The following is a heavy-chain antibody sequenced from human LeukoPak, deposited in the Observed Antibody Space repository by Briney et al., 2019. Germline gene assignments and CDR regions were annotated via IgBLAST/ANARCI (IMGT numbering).Heavy chain of an antibody. Sequence: SETLSLTCAVYGGSFSGYYWSWIRQPPGKGLEWIGEINHSGGTNYNPSLKSRVTISVDTSKNQFSLKLSSVTAADTAVYYCARVYTTMIDYWGQGTLVTVSS. J-gene: IGHJ4*02. CDR3: ARVYTTMIDY. CDR2: INHSGGT. V-gene: IGHV4-34*01. D-gene: IGHD2-2*02. CDR1: GGSFSGYY.